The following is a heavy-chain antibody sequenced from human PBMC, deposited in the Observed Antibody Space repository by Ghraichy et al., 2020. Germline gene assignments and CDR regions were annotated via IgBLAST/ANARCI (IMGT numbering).Heavy chain of an antibody. CDR1: GFTFSSYS. CDR3: ARDRGGGPRADV. V-gene: IGHV3-21*01. D-gene: IGHD3-10*01. CDR2: ISSSSSYI. J-gene: IGHJ6*02. Sequence: GGSLRLSCAASGFTFSSYSMNWVRQAPGKGLEWVSSISSSSSYIYYADSVKGRFTISRDNAKNSLYLQMNSLRAEDTAVYYCARDRGGGPRADVWGQGTTVTVSS.